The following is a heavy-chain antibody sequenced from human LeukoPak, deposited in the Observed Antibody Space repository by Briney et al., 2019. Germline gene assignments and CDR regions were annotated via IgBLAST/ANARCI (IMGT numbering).Heavy chain of an antibody. CDR2: IYYNENT. Sequence: SESLSLTCTVSGGSISSHYWSWIRQPPGKGLELMGYIYYNENTNYNPSLTSRLTISVDTSKNQFSLKLSAVTAADTAVYYCARDGDHQYDSSVVYLQHWGQGTRVTVSS. J-gene: IGHJ1*01. D-gene: IGHD3-22*01. CDR3: ARDGDHQYDSSVVYLQH. V-gene: IGHV4-59*11. CDR1: GGSISSHY.